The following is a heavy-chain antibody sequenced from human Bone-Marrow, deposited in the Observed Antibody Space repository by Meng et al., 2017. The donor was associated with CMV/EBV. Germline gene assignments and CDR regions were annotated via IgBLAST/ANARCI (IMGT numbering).Heavy chain of an antibody. Sequence: GGSLRLSCKGSGYNFTNFWIAWVRQMAGKGLEWMGIIYPGDSDTRYSPSFQGHVTISADKSISTAYLQWSSLKASDTATYYCARHETHPPLYYFDYWGQGALVTVSS. CDR1: GYNFTNFW. D-gene: IGHD2/OR15-2a*01. CDR2: IYPGDSDT. V-gene: IGHV5-51*01. J-gene: IGHJ4*02. CDR3: ARHETHPPLYYFDY.